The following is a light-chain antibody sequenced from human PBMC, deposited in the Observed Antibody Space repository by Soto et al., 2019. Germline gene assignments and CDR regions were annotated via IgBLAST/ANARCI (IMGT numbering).Light chain of an antibody. CDR1: SSDVGAYKY. CDR2: EVS. CDR3: PSYVGSNIRV. V-gene: IGLV2-8*01. Sequence: QSALTQPPSASGSPGQSVTISCTGTSSDVGAYKYVSWYQQYPGKAPKLMIYEVSKRPSGVPDRFSGSKSGNTASLTVSGLQAEDEADYSCPSYVGSNIRVFGGGTKLTVL. J-gene: IGLJ3*02.